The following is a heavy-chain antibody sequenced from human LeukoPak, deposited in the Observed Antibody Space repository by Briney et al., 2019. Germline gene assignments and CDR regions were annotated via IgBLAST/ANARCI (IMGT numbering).Heavy chain of an antibody. Sequence: PSETLSLTCAVSGGSINNYYWSWIRQPPGKGLEWIGYIYDSGSTNYNPSLKSRVTTSLDTSKNQVSLELSSVTAADTAVYYCARGLHTRSSGRRFDVFEIWGQGTMVSVSS. CDR3: ARGLHTRSSGRRFDVFEI. CDR2: IYDSGST. D-gene: IGHD3-3*01. V-gene: IGHV4-59*01. CDR1: GGSINNYY. J-gene: IGHJ3*02.